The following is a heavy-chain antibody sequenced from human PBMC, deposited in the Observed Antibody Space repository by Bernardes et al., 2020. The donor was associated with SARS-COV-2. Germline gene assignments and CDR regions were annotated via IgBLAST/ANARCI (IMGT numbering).Heavy chain of an antibody. J-gene: IGHJ6*02. D-gene: IGHD3-3*01. CDR2: MNPNSGNT. CDR1: GYTFTSYD. V-gene: IGHV1-8*01. Sequence: ASVKVSCKASGYTFTSYDINWVRQATGQGLEWMGWMNPNSGNTGYAQKFQGRVTMTRNTSISTAYMELSSLRSEDTAVYYCARGRYDFWSGLNYYYYYGMDVWGQGTTVTVYS. CDR3: ARGRYDFWSGLNYYYYYGMDV.